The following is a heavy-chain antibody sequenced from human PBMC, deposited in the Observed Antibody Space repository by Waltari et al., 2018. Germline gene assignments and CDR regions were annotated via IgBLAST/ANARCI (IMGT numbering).Heavy chain of an antibody. CDR1: GFPFSTSW. CDR2: IQENGGTK. J-gene: IGHJ4*02. Sequence: EVQLVESGGGLVPPGGSLRLSCAASGFPFSTSWMSSVPQAPGKGLEWVANIQENGGTKYYVDSVKGRFTISRDNAENSLYLQMNSLRAEDTAVYYCARDDVIPHSGQDYWGQGTLVTVSS. D-gene: IGHD6-25*01. V-gene: IGHV3-7*03. CDR3: ARDDVIPHSGQDY.